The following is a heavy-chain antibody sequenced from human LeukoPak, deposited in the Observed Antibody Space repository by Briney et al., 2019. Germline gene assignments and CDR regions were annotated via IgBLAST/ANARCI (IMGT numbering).Heavy chain of an antibody. CDR1: GFTFSSYA. V-gene: IGHV3-30*04. CDR2: ISYDGSNK. D-gene: IGHD1-26*01. Sequence: PGGSYSLSSPVHGFTFSSYAMYWVRQAPGKGMEWVAVISYDGSNKYYADSVKGRFTISRDNSKNTLYLQMNSLRAEDTAVYYCARGARVGATLDDAFDIWGQGTMVTVSS. CDR3: ARGARVGATLDDAFDI. J-gene: IGHJ3*02.